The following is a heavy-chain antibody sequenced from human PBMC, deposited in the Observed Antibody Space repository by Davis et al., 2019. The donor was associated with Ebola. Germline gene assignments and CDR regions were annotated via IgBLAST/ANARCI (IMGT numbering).Heavy chain of an antibody. D-gene: IGHD1-26*01. Sequence: GESLKISCVVSGLIFSDYGMHWVRQAPGKGLEWVAVIWYDGSNKYYADSVKGRFTISRDNSKNMLYLQMNSLRAEDTAVYYCATTPGTPGAFDIWGQGTMVTVSS. CDR3: ATTPGTPGAFDI. V-gene: IGHV3-33*08. CDR2: IWYDGSNK. J-gene: IGHJ3*02. CDR1: GLIFSDYG.